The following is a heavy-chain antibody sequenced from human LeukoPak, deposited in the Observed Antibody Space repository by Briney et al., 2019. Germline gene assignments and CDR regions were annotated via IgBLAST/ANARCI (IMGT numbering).Heavy chain of an antibody. CDR3: ARHYSRGWYYPLFY. J-gene: IGHJ4*02. CDR1: GFTFSSYA. V-gene: IGHV3-23*01. Sequence: GGSLRLSCAASGFTFSSYAMSWVRQAPGKGLEWVSAISGSGGSTYYADSVKGRFTISRDNSKNTLYLQMNSLRAEDTAVYYCARHYSRGWYYPLFYWGQGTLVTVSS. D-gene: IGHD6-19*01. CDR2: ISGSGGST.